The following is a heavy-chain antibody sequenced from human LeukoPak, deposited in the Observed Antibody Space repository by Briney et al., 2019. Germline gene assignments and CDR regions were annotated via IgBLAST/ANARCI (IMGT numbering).Heavy chain of an antibody. CDR1: GFTFSSYE. D-gene: IGHD1-1*01. V-gene: IGHV3-48*03. J-gene: IGHJ5*02. CDR2: ISSSGSTI. Sequence: GGSLRLSCAASGFTFSSYEMNWVRQAPGKGLEWVSYISSSGSTIYYADSVKGRFTISRDNAKNSLFLQMNSLRAEDTAVYYCARVEEATTFNPWGQGTLVTVSS. CDR3: ARVEEATTFNP.